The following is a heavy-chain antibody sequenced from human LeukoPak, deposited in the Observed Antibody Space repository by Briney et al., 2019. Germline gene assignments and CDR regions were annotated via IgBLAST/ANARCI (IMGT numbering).Heavy chain of an antibody. D-gene: IGHD3-10*01. CDR2: IFYSGST. Sequence: SETLSLTRTLSGGSISSYYWSCIRHPPGKGLEWIGYIFYSGSTNYNPSLKSRVTISVDTSQNQFSLKQSSVTAADTAVYYCARDRGVRGLISGVNWFDPWGQGTLVTVSS. V-gene: IGHV4-59*01. CDR1: GGSISSYY. CDR3: ARDRGVRGLISGVNWFDP. J-gene: IGHJ5*02.